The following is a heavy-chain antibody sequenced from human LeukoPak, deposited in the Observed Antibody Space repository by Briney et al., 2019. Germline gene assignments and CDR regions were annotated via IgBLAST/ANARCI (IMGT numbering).Heavy chain of an antibody. J-gene: IGHJ5*02. CDR2: IYSGGST. D-gene: IGHD6-13*01. CDR3: AKDLEALGWYSSSSNWFDP. V-gene: IGHV3-53*01. CDR1: GFTVSSNY. Sequence: GGSLRLSCAASGFTVSSNYMSWVRQAPGKGLEWVSVIYSGGSTYYADSVKGRFTISRDNSKNTLYLQMNSLRAEDTAVYYCAKDLEALGWYSSSSNWFDPWGQGTLVTVSS.